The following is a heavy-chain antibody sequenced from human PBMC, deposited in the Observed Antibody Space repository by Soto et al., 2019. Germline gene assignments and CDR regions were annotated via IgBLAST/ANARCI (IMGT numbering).Heavy chain of an antibody. Sequence: QVQLVQSGAEVKKPGASVKVSCKASGYTFTSYDINWVRQATGQGLEWMGWENPNSGNTGYAQKSDGRVNMTRNTSISTAYMELSSLRSEDTAVYYCARTRFPQIANWFDPWGQGTLVTVSS. D-gene: IGHD2-21*01. CDR3: ARTRFPQIANWFDP. CDR2: ENPNSGNT. J-gene: IGHJ5*02. CDR1: GYTFTSYD. V-gene: IGHV1-8*01.